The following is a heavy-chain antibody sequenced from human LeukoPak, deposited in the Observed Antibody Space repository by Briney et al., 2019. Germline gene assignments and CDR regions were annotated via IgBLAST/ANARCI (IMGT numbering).Heavy chain of an antibody. V-gene: IGHV3-33*08. Sequence: GGSLRLSCAASGFSFISYGMHWVRQAPGKGLEWVALIWYDESKKYYADSVKGRFTISRDNSKNTLYLQMNSLRAEDTALYYCARDLLVVTAIPFDYWGQGTLVTVSP. CDR2: IWYDESKK. J-gene: IGHJ4*02. CDR1: GFSFISYG. D-gene: IGHD2-21*02. CDR3: ARDLLVVTAIPFDY.